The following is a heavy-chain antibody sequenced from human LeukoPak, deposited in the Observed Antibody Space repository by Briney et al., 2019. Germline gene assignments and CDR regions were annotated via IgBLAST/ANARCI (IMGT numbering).Heavy chain of an antibody. CDR3: ARDKEWLRLGD. Sequence: GASVKVSCKASGYTFTGYYLHWVRQAPGQGPEWMGWINPNSGGTNYAQKFQGRVTMTRDTSISTAYMELSRLRSDDTAVYYCARDKEWLRLGDWGQGTLVTVSS. CDR1: GYTFTGYY. CDR2: INPNSGGT. D-gene: IGHD5-12*01. J-gene: IGHJ4*02. V-gene: IGHV1-2*02.